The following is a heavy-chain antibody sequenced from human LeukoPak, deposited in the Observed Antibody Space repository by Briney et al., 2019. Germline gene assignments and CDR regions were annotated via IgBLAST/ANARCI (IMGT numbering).Heavy chain of an antibody. D-gene: IGHD1-26*01. CDR2: ISWNSGSV. CDR3: AKDLPRRSSYYVFDY. CDR1: GFTFDDHA. Sequence: GGSLRLSCAASGFTFDDHAMHWVRQVRGKRLEWVSGISWNSGSVAYADSVKGRFTISRGNAKNSLYLQMNSPRAEDTALYYCAKDLPRRSSYYVFDYWGQGTLVTVSS. V-gene: IGHV3-9*01. J-gene: IGHJ4*02.